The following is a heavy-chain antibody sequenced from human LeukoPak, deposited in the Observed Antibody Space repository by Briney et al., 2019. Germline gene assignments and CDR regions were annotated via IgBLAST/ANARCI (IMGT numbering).Heavy chain of an antibody. CDR3: ARAYYYDSSGLYYFDY. V-gene: IGHV3-13*01. CDR1: GFTFSSYD. D-gene: IGHD3-22*01. J-gene: IGHJ4*02. CDR2: IGTAGDT. Sequence: PGGSLRLSCAASGFTFSSYDMHWVRQATGKGLEWVSAIGTAGDTYYPGSVKGRFTISRENAKNSLYLQMKSLRAGDTAVYYCARAYYYDSSGLYYFDYWGQGTLVTVSS.